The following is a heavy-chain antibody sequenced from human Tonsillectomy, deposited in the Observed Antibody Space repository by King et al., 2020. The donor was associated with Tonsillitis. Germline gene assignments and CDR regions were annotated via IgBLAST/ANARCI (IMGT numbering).Heavy chain of an antibody. CDR2: IRSYGTDK. J-gene: IGHJ4*02. D-gene: IGHD3-10*01. Sequence: HVQLVESGGGVVQPGESLRVSCAASGFTFASFAMNWVRQAPGKGLEWVAFIRSYGTDKYYSDSVRGRFTVSRDDSENMVYLQMNSLKPDDTGLYYCTKGSDADSGSFDYWGPGSAVTVAS. CDR1: GFTFASFA. V-gene: IGHV3-30*02. CDR3: TKGSDADSGSFDY.